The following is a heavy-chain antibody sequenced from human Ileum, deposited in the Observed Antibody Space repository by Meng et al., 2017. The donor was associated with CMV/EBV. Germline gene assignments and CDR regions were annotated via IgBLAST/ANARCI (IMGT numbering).Heavy chain of an antibody. CDR3: ARVGDFSTTSFNFYYYGMDF. V-gene: IGHV3-7*01. CDR1: GFTFSNYW. Sequence: LTCAASGFTFSNYWMSWVRQAPGKGLEWVASIKQDGSEKYYVDSVKGRFTFSRDNAKNSLHLQMNSLRAEDTAVYYCARVGDFSTTSFNFYYYGMDFWGQGTTVTVSS. CDR2: IKQDGSEK. D-gene: IGHD2-2*01. J-gene: IGHJ6*02.